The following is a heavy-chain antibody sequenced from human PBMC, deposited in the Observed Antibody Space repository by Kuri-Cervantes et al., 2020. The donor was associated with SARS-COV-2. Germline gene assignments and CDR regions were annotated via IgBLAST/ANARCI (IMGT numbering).Heavy chain of an antibody. D-gene: IGHD5-24*01. CDR2: ITPFNGNT. J-gene: IGHJ3*02. V-gene: IGHV1-45*02. Sequence: SVKVSCKASGVSFDYRFLRWVRQAPGQALEWMGWITPFNGNTNYAQRFQDRVTITRDRSMSTAYMELSSLRFEDTAVYYCARSGPGAISREDGAFDIWGQGTMVTVSS. CDR3: ARSGPGAISREDGAFDI. CDR1: GVSFDYRF.